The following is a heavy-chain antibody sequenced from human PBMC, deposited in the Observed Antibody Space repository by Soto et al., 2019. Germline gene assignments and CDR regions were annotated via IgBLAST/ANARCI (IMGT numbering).Heavy chain of an antibody. CDR1: GFSLSPGGRG. J-gene: IGHJ6*02. V-gene: IGHV2-70*01. D-gene: IGHD3-9*01. CDR2: IDWDDDK. CDR3: ARIQGLVRMPYDYGMDV. Sequence: SGPTLVNPTRVLTRTCTFAGFSLSPGGRGVGWIRQPPGKALEWLALIDWDDDKYYSTSLKTRLTISKDTSKNQVVLTMTNMDPVDTATYYCARIQGLVRMPYDYGMDVWGQGTTVTVSS.